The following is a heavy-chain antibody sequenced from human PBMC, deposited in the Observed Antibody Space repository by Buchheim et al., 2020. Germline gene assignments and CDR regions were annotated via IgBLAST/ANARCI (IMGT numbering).Heavy chain of an antibody. CDR3: ARAETAAAGVYYYYGMDV. Sequence: QVQLVESGGGVVQPGRSLRLSCAASGFTFSSYAMHWVRQAPGKGLEWVAVISYDGSNKYYADPVKGRFTISRENSKNTLYLQMNSLRAEDTAVYYCARAETAAAGVYYYYGMDVWGQGTT. J-gene: IGHJ6*02. D-gene: IGHD6-13*01. CDR1: GFTFSSYA. CDR2: ISYDGSNK. V-gene: IGHV3-30*04.